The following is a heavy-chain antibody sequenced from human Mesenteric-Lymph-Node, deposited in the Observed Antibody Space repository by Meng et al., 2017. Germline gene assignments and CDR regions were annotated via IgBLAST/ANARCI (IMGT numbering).Heavy chain of an antibody. Sequence: GQLAPWAARLLTPSATLSRSCASDGWSFRDYYWTWIRQPPGKGLEWIGEIDHRGNTKYNPSLKSRVTISLDTSKNQFSLKVSSVTAADSAVYYCARRGPSGNFSPWGQGALVTVSS. CDR2: IDHRGNT. CDR3: ARRGPSGNFSP. V-gene: IGHV4-34*01. J-gene: IGHJ4*02. CDR1: GWSFRDYY. D-gene: IGHD3-10*01.